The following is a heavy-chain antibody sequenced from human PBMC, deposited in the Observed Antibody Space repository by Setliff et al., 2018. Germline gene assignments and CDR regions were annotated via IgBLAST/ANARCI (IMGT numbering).Heavy chain of an antibody. Sequence: SETLSLTCTVSGGSISSYYWSWIRQPPGKGLEWIGYTYYRGSTNYNPSLKSRVTISVDTSKNQFSLKLSSVTAADTAVYYCARGGGYYFGYYYYGMDVWGQGALVTVSS. D-gene: IGHD3-22*01. V-gene: IGHV4-59*01. CDR3: ARGGGYYFGYYYYGMDV. CDR1: GGSISSYY. CDR2: TYYRGST. J-gene: IGHJ6*02.